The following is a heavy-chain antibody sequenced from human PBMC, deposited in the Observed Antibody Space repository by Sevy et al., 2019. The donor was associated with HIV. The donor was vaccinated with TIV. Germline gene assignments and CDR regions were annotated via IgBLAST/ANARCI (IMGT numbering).Heavy chain of an antibody. V-gene: IGHV3-23*01. D-gene: IGHD6-13*01. Sequence: GESLKISCAASGFTFSSYAMSWVRQAPGKGLEWVSAISGSGGSTYYADSWKGRFTISRDNSKNTLYLQMNSLRAEDTAVYYCAKVCSSSLDYYYYYYMDVWGKGTTVTVSS. J-gene: IGHJ6*03. CDR3: AKVCSSSLDYYYYYYMDV. CDR2: ISGSGGST. CDR1: GFTFSSYA.